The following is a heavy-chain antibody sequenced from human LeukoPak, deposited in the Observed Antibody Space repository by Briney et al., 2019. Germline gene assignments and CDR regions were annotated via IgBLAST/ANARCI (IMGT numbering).Heavy chain of an antibody. V-gene: IGHV1-3*01. Sequence: ASVKVSCKASGYILTTYAMHWVRQAPGQRLEWMGWINAGNGDTESSQKFQGRVTITWDTSAGTTYMELSSLRSEDTAVYYCARGSRVTTRLDAFDIWGQGTMVTVSS. CDR3: ARGSRVTTRLDAFDI. CDR2: INAGNGDT. CDR1: GYILTTYA. D-gene: IGHD4-17*01. J-gene: IGHJ3*02.